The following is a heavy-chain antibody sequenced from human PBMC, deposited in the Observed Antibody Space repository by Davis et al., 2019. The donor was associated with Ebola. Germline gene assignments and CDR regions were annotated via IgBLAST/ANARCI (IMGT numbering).Heavy chain of an antibody. Sequence: ASVKVSCKASGYTFTSYAMHWVRQAPGQRLEWMGWINAGNGNTKYSQKFQGRVTMTRDTSTSTVYMELSSLRSEDTAVYYCARGMSGADPYGLVVWGKGTTVTVSS. CDR1: GYTFTSYA. J-gene: IGHJ6*04. D-gene: IGHD3-16*01. CDR3: ARGMSGADPYGLVV. CDR2: INAGNGNT. V-gene: IGHV1-3*01.